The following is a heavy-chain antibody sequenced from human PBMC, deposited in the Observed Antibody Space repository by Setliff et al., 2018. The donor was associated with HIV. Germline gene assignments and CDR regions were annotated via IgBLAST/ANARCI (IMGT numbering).Heavy chain of an antibody. CDR1: GYTFTSYA. CDR2: INAGNGNT. V-gene: IGHV1-3*03. Sequence: ASVKVSCKASGYTFTSYAMHWVRQAPGQRLEWMGWINAGNGNTKYSQEFQGRVTITRDTSASTAYMELSSLRSEDMAVYHCARGSGGSLTELGDYWGQGTLVTVSS. J-gene: IGHJ4*02. CDR3: ARGSGGSLTELGDY. D-gene: IGHD2-15*01.